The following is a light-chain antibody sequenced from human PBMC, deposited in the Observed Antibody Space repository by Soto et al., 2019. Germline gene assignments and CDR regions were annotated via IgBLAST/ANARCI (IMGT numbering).Light chain of an antibody. CDR2: DVS. CDR1: SSDVGGYNY. Sequence: QSVLTQPASVSGSPGQSITISCTGTSSDVGGYNYVSWYQQHPGKAPKLMIYDVSNRPSGVSNRFSGSKSGNTASLTISGLQAEDNADYYCSSFTRSSTLHVVFGGGTKLTVL. V-gene: IGLV2-14*01. CDR3: SSFTRSSTLHVV. J-gene: IGLJ2*01.